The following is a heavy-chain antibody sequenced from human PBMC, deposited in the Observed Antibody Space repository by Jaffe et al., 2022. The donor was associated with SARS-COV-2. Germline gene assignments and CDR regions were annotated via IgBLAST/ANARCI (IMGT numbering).Heavy chain of an antibody. CDR1: GGSFSGYY. Sequence: QVQLQQWGAGLLKPSETLSLTCAVYGGSFSGYYWSWIRQPPGKGLEWIGEINHSGSTNYNPSLKSRVTISVDTSKNQFSLKLSSVTAADTAVYYCARNRRYYDFWSGTPGRGGMDVWGQGTTVTVSS. J-gene: IGHJ6*02. CDR3: ARNRRYYDFWSGTPGRGGMDV. D-gene: IGHD3-3*01. V-gene: IGHV4-34*01. CDR2: INHSGST.